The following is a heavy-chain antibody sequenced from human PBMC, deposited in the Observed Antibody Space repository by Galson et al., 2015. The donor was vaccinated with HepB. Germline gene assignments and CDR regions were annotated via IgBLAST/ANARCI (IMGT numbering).Heavy chain of an antibody. V-gene: IGHV3-33*01. CDR2: IWYDGSNK. Sequence: LRLSCAASGFTFSSYGMHWVRQAPGKGLEWVAVIWYDGSNKYYADSVKGRFTISRDNSKNTLYLQMNSLRAEDTAVYYCARDGPAVASGGHIYYYYYYMDVWGKGTTVTVSS. J-gene: IGHJ6*03. CDR1: GFTFSSYG. CDR3: ARDGPAVASGGHIYYYYYYMDV. D-gene: IGHD6-19*01.